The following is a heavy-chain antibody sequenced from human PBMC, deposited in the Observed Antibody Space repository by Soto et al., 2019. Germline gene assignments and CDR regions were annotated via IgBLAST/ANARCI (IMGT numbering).Heavy chain of an antibody. CDR3: ARSITMVRGVTETGSMDV. D-gene: IGHD3-10*01. CDR2: IIPIFGTA. Sequence: VQLVQSGAEVKKPGSSVKVSCKASGGTFSSYAISWVRQAPGQGLEWMGGIIPIFGTANYAQKFQGRVTITADESTSTAYMELSSLRSEDTAVYYCARSITMVRGVTETGSMDVWGKGTTVTVSS. CDR1: GGTFSSYA. V-gene: IGHV1-69*12. J-gene: IGHJ6*04.